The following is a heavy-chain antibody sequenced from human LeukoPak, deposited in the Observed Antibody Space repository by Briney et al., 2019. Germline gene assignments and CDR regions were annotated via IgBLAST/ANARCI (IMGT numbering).Heavy chain of an antibody. J-gene: IGHJ4*02. CDR1: GGSVSSGSYY. D-gene: IGHD1-26*01. Sequence: MSSETLSPTCTASGGSVSSGSYYWSWIRQPPGKGLEWIGYIYYSGSTNYNPSLKSRVTISVDTSKNQFSLKLSSVTAADTAVYYCAREARGGAGSFSDYWGQGTLVTVSS. CDR3: AREARGGAGSFSDY. V-gene: IGHV4-61*01. CDR2: IYYSGST.